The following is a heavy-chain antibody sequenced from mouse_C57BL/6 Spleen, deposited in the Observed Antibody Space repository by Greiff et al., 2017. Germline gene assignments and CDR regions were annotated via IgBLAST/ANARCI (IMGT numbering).Heavy chain of an antibody. CDR2: ISSGGDYI. D-gene: IGHD1-1*01. Sequence: EVKLMESGEGLVKPGGSLKLSCAASGFTFSSYAMSWVRQTPEKRLEWVAYISSGGDYIYYADTVKGRFTISRDNARNTLYLQMSSLKSEDTAMYYCTREGSSWYFDVWGTGTTVTVSS. CDR3: TREGSSWYFDV. CDR1: GFTFSSYA. V-gene: IGHV5-9-1*02. J-gene: IGHJ1*03.